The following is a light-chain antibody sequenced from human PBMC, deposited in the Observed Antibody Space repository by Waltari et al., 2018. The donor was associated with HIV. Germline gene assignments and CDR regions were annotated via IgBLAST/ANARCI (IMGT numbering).Light chain of an antibody. Sequence: QTVVTQVPSFSVSPGGTVTLTCGLSSGSVSTNYYPSWYQQTPGQAPRTLIYSTNTRSSGVPDRFSGSILGNKAARTITGAQAYDESDYYCVLYMGSGIWVFGGGTKLTVL. V-gene: IGLV8-61*01. CDR1: SGSVSTNYY. J-gene: IGLJ3*02. CDR2: STN. CDR3: VLYMGSGIWV.